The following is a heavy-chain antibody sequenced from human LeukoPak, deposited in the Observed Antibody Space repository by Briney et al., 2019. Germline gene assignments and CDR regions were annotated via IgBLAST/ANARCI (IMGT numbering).Heavy chain of an antibody. CDR2: IYYSGST. Sequence: SETLSPTCTVSGGSISSYYWSWIRQPPGKGLEWIGYIYYSGSTNYNPSLKGRVTISVDTSKNQFSLKLSSVTAADTAVYYCARTSGDAFDIWGQGTMVTVSS. CDR1: GGSISSYY. CDR3: ARTSGDAFDI. J-gene: IGHJ3*02. V-gene: IGHV4-59*01.